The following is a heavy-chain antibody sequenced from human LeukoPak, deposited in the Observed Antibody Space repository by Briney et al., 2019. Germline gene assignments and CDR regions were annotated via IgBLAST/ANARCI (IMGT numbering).Heavy chain of an antibody. CDR1: GFTFSNYG. J-gene: IGHJ6*02. V-gene: IGHV3-33*01. CDR3: TTTNIVSGHYYYGMDV. D-gene: IGHD5-12*01. CDR2: ILSDGSNK. Sequence: PGGSLRLSCAASGFTFSNYGMHWVRQAPGKGLEWVAVILSDGSNKYYADSVRGRFTISRDNSKNTLYLQMNSLKTEDTAVYYCTTTNIVSGHYYYGMDVWGQGTTVTVSS.